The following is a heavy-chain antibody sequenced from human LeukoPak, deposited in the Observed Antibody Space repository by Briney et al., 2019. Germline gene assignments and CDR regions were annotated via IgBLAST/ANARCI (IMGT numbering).Heavy chain of an antibody. V-gene: IGHV5-51*01. D-gene: IGHD3-10*01. CDR1: GYSFTSYW. Sequence: GESLKISWKGSGYSFTSYWIGWVRQMPGKGLEWMGIIYPGDSDTRYSPSFQGQVTISADKSISTAYLQWSSLKASDTAMYSCARGPPYYYTTGGKLAGPLEYWGQGTLVTVSS. CDR2: IYPGDSDT. CDR3: ARGPPYYYTTGGKLAGPLEY. J-gene: IGHJ4*02.